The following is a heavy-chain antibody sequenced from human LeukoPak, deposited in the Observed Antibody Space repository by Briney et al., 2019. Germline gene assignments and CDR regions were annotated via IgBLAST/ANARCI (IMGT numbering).Heavy chain of an antibody. D-gene: IGHD3-22*01. CDR1: GFTVSSTY. V-gene: IGHV3-53*01. CDR2: IYSGGKV. CDR3: ATPLDYYGRSDSHQGGD. J-gene: IGHJ4*02. Sequence: GGSLRLSCAASGFTVSSTYMSWVRQTPGKGLEWVSVIYSGGKVYYIDSVKGRFTISRDTSKNTLYLQMNSLRAEDTAVYYCATPLDYYGRSDSHQGGDWGQGTLVTVSS.